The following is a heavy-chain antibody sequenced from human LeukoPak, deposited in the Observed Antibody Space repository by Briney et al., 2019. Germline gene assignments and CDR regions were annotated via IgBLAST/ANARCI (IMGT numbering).Heavy chain of an antibody. CDR2: INPNSGGT. Sequence: ASVKVSCKASGYTFTSYYMHWVRQAPGQGLEWMGRINPNSGGTNYAQKFQGRITMTRDTSISTAYMELSRLRSDDTAVYYCARGPGHIVVVPAARSNWFDPWGQGTLVTVSS. D-gene: IGHD2-2*01. CDR3: ARGPGHIVVVPAARSNWFDP. CDR1: GYTFTSYY. V-gene: IGHV1-2*06. J-gene: IGHJ5*02.